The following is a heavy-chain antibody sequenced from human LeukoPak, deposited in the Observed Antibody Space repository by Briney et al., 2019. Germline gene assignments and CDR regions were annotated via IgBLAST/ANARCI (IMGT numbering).Heavy chain of an antibody. CDR2: INWNGDST. V-gene: IGHV3-20*04. CDR1: GFTFDDYG. CDR3: ARRESTYPNYYYFYYLDV. Sequence: GGSLRLSCAAAGFTFDDYGMTWVRQAPGKGLEWISDINWNGDSTGYVDSVKGRFTISRDNAKNSLYLQMSSLRAQDTALYYCARRESTYPNYYYFYYLDVSGKGTTVTVS. J-gene: IGHJ6*03.